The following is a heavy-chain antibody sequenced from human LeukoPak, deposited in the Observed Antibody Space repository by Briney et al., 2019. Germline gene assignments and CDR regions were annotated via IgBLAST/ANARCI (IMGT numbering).Heavy chain of an antibody. J-gene: IGHJ4*02. V-gene: IGHV3-7*01. Sequence: PGGSLRLSCAASGFTFSSYWMSWVRQAPGKGLEWVANIKRDGSEKYYVDSVKGRFTISRENARNSLYLQMTSLTAEDPAVYYCERSRGYFDWLSIYYFDYWGQGTLVTVSS. D-gene: IGHD3-9*01. CDR1: GFTFSSYW. CDR3: ERSRGYFDWLSIYYFDY. CDR2: IKRDGSEK.